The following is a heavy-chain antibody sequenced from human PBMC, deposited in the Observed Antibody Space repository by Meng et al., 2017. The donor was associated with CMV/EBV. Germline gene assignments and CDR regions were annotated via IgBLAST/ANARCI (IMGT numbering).Heavy chain of an antibody. CDR1: GFTFSSYS. Sequence: GESLKISCAASGFTFSSYSMSWVRQAPGKGLEWVSSISSSSSYRYYADSVKGRFTISRDNAKNSLYLQMNSLRAEDTAVYYCARGKHDPHCSSTSCYDYSYGMDVWGQGTTVTVSS. CDR3: ARGKHDPHCSSTSCYDYSYGMDV. V-gene: IGHV3-21*01. D-gene: IGHD2-2*01. CDR2: ISSSSSYR. J-gene: IGHJ6*02.